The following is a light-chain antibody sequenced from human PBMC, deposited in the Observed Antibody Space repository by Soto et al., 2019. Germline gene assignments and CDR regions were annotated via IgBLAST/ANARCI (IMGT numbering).Light chain of an antibody. V-gene: IGKV3-20*01. CDR3: QQYGVSPFT. J-gene: IGKJ3*01. CDR1: QSVSLTY. Sequence: EIVLTQSPGTLSLSPGEGATLSCRASQSVSLTYLAWYQHKPGQAPRLLISGVSRRATGIPDRFGGSGSGTDFTLTISRLEPADFAVYYCQQYGVSPFTFGPGTKVEMK. CDR2: GVS.